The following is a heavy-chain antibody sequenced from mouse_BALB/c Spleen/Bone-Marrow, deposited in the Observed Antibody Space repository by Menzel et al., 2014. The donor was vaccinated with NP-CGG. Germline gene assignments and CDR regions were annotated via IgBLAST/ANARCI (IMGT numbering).Heavy chain of an antibody. CDR2: IWGDGST. V-gene: IGHV2-6-7*01. CDR1: GFSLTGYG. Sequence: QVQLKQSGPGLVAPSQSLSITCTVSGFSLTGYGVSWVRQSPRKGLEWLGMIWGDGSTDYNSALKSRLSISKDNSKSQVFLKMNSLQTDDTARYYCARDSFLITRALDYWGQGTSVTVSS. J-gene: IGHJ4*01. CDR3: ARDSFLITRALDY. D-gene: IGHD2-4*01.